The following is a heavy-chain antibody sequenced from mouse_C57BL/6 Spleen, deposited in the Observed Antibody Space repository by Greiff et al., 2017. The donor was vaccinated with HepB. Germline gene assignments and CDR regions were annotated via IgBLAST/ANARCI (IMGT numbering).Heavy chain of an antibody. D-gene: IGHD2-3*01. CDR3: TTAYDGYLFDY. CDR1: GFNIKDDY. CDR2: IDPENGDT. Sequence: VQLKESGAELVRPGASVKLSCTASGFNIKDDYMHWVKQRPEQGLEWIGWIDPENGDTEYASKFQGKATITADTSSNTAYLHLSSLTYEDTAVDYCTTAYDGYLFDYWGQGTTLTVSS. V-gene: IGHV14-4*01. J-gene: IGHJ2*01.